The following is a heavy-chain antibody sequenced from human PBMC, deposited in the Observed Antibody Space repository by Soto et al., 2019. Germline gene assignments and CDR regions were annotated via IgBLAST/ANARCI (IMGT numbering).Heavy chain of an antibody. Sequence: QVQLQESGPGLVKPSETLSLTCTVSGGSISGGGYYWSWIRQPPGKGLEWIGYTYDSGSTYYNPSLKSRISISIDTSKNQFSLRLTSVTAADTAVYYCAREIIPLTTAWYFDLWGRGTLVTVSS. J-gene: IGHJ2*01. CDR2: TYDSGST. CDR3: AREIIPLTTAWYFDL. D-gene: IGHD4-17*01. V-gene: IGHV4-30-4*01. CDR1: GGSISGGGYY.